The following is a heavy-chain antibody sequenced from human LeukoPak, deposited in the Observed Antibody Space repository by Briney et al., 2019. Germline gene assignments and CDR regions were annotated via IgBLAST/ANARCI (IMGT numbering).Heavy chain of an antibody. CDR1: GFTVSSNY. CDR2: IYSGGST. J-gene: IGHJ3*02. D-gene: IGHD6-19*01. CDR3: ARDRSRYSSGWSDAFDI. V-gene: IGHV3-53*01. Sequence: GGSLRLSCAASGFTVSSNYMSWVRQAPGKGLEWVSVIYSGGSTYYADSVKGRFTISRDNSKNTLYLQMNSLRAEDTAVYYCARDRSRYSSGWSDAFDIWGQGTMVTVSS.